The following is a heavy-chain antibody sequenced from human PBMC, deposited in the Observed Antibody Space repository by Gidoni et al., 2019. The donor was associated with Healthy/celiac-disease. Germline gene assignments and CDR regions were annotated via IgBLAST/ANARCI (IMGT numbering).Heavy chain of an antibody. CDR2: IKSKTDVGTT. J-gene: IGHJ3*02. D-gene: IGHD3-9*01. CDR1: GSTCSNAW. V-gene: IGHV3-15*01. Sequence: EVQLVESGGGLVKPGGSLRLSCAASGSTCSNAWMSWFRQATGKGLEWVGRIKSKTDVGTTDYAAPVKGRFTISRDDSKNTLDLQMNSLKTEDTAVYYCTTVDDILTGVDAFDIWGQGTMVTVSS. CDR3: TTVDDILTGVDAFDI.